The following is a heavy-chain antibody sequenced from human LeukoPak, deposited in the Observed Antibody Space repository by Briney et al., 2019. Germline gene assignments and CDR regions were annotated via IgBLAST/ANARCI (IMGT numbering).Heavy chain of an antibody. D-gene: IGHD3-10*01. V-gene: IGHV1-18*01. J-gene: IGHJ2*01. CDR2: ISAYNGNT. CDR3: ARDSRVVRGVISSSLIWYFDL. Sequence: GASVKASCKASGYTFTSYGISWVRQAPRQGLEWMGWISAYNGNTNYAQKLQGRVTMTTDTSTSTAYMELRSLRSDDTAVYYCARDSRVVRGVISSSLIWYFDLWGRGTLVTVSS. CDR1: GYTFTSYG.